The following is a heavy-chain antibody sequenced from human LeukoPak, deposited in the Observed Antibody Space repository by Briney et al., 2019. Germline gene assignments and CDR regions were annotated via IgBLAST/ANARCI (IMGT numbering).Heavy chain of an antibody. CDR1: GDSVSRSDSY. Sequence: SEPLSLTCSVSGDSVSRSDSYWDWIRPPPGKGLEWIGTIDYSGRTYYSPSLKGRVTMSVHPSNNQFSLSLRSVTAADTAIYYCARRRYYDGSGYLEWGQGTLLSVSS. CDR2: IDYSGRT. V-gene: IGHV4-39*01. CDR3: ARRRYYDGSGYLE. J-gene: IGHJ1*01. D-gene: IGHD3-22*01.